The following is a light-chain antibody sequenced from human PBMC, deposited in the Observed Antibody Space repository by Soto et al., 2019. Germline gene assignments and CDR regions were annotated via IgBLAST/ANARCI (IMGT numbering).Light chain of an antibody. CDR3: MQSIQLYS. J-gene: IGKJ2*01. CDR1: ENLLHVDGETY. CDR2: KVS. V-gene: IGKV2D-29*01. Sequence: DVVLTQTPLFLSVSPGQPASISCKSSENLLHVDGETYLYWYLQKSGQPPQLLISKVSKRFSGVPERFSGSGFGTEFTLTISRVEAEDVGVYYCMQSIQLYSFGQGTKLEIK.